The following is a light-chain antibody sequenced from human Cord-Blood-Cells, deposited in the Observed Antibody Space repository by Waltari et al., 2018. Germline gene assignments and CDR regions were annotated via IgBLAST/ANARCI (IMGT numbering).Light chain of an antibody. J-gene: IGKJ3*01. CDR3: QQRSNWPPL. Sequence: EIVLTQSPATLSLSPGERATLSCRASQSVSSYLAWYQQKPGQAPRLLIYDASNRATGIPARFSGSGSGTDFTLTISSLEPEDFAVYYCQQRSNWPPLFDPGTKVDIK. CDR1: QSVSSY. CDR2: DAS. V-gene: IGKV3-11*01.